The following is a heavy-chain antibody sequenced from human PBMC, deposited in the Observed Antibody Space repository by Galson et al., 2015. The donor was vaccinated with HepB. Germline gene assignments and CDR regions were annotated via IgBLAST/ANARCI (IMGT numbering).Heavy chain of an antibody. J-gene: IGHJ4*02. Sequence: SLRLSCAASGFSFTRYAMTWVRQAPGKGLEWVSSITSSGGNSYYTDSVKGRFTVSRDNSKNTLLLQLNSLRAEDTAMYICAKDGIMVANNPYHFHYWGQGTLVAVSS. CDR3: AKDGIMVANNPYHFHY. CDR1: GFSFTRYA. V-gene: IGHV3-23*01. CDR2: ITSSGGNS. D-gene: IGHD2-15*01.